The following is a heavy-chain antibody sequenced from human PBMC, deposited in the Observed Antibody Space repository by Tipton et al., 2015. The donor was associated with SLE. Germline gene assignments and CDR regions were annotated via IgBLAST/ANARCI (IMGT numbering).Heavy chain of an antibody. Sequence: TLSLTCTVSGGSISSYYWSWIRQPAGKGLEWIGRIYKSGGTNYNASLKRRVTMSIDASKNQFSLKLRSVTAADTAVYYCARDPHPLTGYYPDFDYWGQGTLVTVSS. CDR1: GGSISSYY. CDR3: ARDPHPLTGYYPDFDY. D-gene: IGHD3-9*01. CDR2: IYKSGGT. J-gene: IGHJ4*02. V-gene: IGHV4-4*07.